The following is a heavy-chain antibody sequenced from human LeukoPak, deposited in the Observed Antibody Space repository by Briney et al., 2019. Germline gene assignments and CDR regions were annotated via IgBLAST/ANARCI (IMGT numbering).Heavy chain of an antibody. Sequence: GGSLRLSCAASGFTFSSYAMHWVRQAPGKGLEWVAVISYDVSNKYYADSVKGRFTISRDNSKNTLYLQMNSLRAEDTAVYYCARGTDFWSGYYEQWGQGTLVIVSS. D-gene: IGHD3-3*01. J-gene: IGHJ4*02. V-gene: IGHV3-30*04. CDR3: ARGTDFWSGYYEQ. CDR2: ISYDVSNK. CDR1: GFTFSSYA.